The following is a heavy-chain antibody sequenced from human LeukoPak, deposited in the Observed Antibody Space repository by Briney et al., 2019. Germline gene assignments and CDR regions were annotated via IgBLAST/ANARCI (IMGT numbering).Heavy chain of an antibody. CDR1: GGSVNNGGYF. D-gene: IGHD6-25*01. V-gene: IGHV4-61*08. CDR2: VYSSGSP. J-gene: IGHJ6*04. CDR3: ASVSVSSAGYHFYYYGMDV. Sequence: SETLSLTCTVSGGSVNNGGYFWNWIRQSPGKGLEWLGYVYSSGSPNYNPSLRSRVSMSVDTSKSQFSLKLSSVTAADTAVYYCASVSVSSAGYHFYYYGMDVWGKGTTVIVSS.